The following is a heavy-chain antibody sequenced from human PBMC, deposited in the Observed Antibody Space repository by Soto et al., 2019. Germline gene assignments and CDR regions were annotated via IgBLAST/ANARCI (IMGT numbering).Heavy chain of an antibody. CDR2: ISYDGSNK. D-gene: IGHD4-17*01. CDR1: GFTFSSYG. Sequence: GGSLRLSCAASGFTFSSYGMHWVRQAPGKGLEWVAVISYDGSNKYYADSVKGRFTISRDNSKNTLYLQMNSLRAEDTAVYYCARTYGDYERPSFTFDYWGQGTLVTVSS. CDR3: ARTYGDYERPSFTFDY. J-gene: IGHJ4*02. V-gene: IGHV3-30*03.